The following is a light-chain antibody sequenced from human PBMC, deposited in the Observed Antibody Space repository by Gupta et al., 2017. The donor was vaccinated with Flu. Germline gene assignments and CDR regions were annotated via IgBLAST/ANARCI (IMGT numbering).Light chain of an antibody. Sequence: QSALTQPASLSGSPGQSITISCTTTISDVVSYNLVSWYQQHPGKAPKLMIYEGSKRPSGVYNRFSGSKSGNTASLTISGLQAEDEADYYCCSYAGSSTFVFGTGTKVTVL. CDR1: ISDVVSYNL. CDR3: CSYAGSSTFV. V-gene: IGLV2-23*01. CDR2: EGS. J-gene: IGLJ1*01.